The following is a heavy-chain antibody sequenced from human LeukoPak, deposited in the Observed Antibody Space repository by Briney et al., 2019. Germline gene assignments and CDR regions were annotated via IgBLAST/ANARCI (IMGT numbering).Heavy chain of an antibody. Sequence: AASVKVSCKASGYTFPSYGISWVRQAPGPGFEWVGWIPAYNGNTNYAQKLQGRVTMTTDTSTSTAYMELRSLRSDDTAVYYCARVYYDSSGYYPLDFDYWGQGTLVTVSS. CDR2: IPAYNGNT. D-gene: IGHD3-22*01. CDR1: GYTFPSYG. V-gene: IGHV1-18*01. CDR3: ARVYYDSSGYYPLDFDY. J-gene: IGHJ4*02.